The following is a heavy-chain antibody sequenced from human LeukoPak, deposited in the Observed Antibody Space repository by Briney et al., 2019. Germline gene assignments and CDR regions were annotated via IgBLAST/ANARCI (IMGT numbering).Heavy chain of an antibody. CDR2: IIPIFGTA. D-gene: IGHD4-17*01. CDR1: GGTFSSYA. J-gene: IGHJ6*02. V-gene: IGHV1-69*01. CDR3: ARDRGANYGDYYYYGMDV. Sequence: SVTVSCKASGGTFSSYAISWVRQAPGQGLEWMGGIIPIFGTANYAQKFQGRVTITADESTSTAYMELSSLRSEDTAVYYCARDRGANYGDYYYYGMDVWGQGTTVTVSS.